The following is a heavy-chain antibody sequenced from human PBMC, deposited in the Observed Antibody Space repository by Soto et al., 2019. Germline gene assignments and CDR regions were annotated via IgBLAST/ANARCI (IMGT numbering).Heavy chain of an antibody. CDR3: ARGRGGWFINQLLNAFDI. CDR2: IYYSGST. Sequence: PSETLSLTCTVSGGSISSYYWSWIRQPPGKELEWIGYIYYSGSTNYNPSLKSRVTISVDTSKNQFSLKLSSVTAADTAVYYCARGRGGWFINQLLNAFDIWGQGTMVTVSS. D-gene: IGHD2-2*01. CDR1: GGSISSYY. V-gene: IGHV4-59*01. J-gene: IGHJ3*02.